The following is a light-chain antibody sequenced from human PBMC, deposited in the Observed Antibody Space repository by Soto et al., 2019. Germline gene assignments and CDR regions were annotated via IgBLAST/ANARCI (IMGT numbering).Light chain of an antibody. CDR3: CSYTGSSTYYV. V-gene: IGLV2-23*01. CDR2: EGS. Sequence: QSALTQPASVSGSPGQSITISCTGPSSDVGSYNLVSWYQQHPGKAPKLIIYEGSKRPSGVSNRFSGSKSGNTASLTISGLQAEDEADYYCCSYTGSSTYYVCGTGTKVTV. CDR1: SSDVGSYNL. J-gene: IGLJ1*01.